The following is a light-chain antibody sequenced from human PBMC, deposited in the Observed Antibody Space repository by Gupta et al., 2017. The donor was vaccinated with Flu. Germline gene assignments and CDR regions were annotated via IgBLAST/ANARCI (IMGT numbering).Light chain of an antibody. CDR1: QSINHW. J-gene: IGKJ3*01. V-gene: IGKV1D-12*01. CDR3: HQDNVFLPLT. CDR2: AAS. Sequence: DIQMTHSASSVSASVGDRVTITCLASQSINHWLAWYQHKPVKAPKLLIYAASSVQIGVPSRFRGSGSGTDFTIFISTMQPEDFVTYYCHQDNVFLPLTFGPGTKVDIK.